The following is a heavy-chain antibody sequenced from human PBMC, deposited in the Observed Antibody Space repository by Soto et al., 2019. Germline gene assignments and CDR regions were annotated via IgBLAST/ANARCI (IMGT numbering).Heavy chain of an antibody. Sequence: GGSLKLSCAASGFTFSDDWMSWVRQAPGKGLDWVGRIKSKSDGGTTEYAVPVRGRFTISRDDSKNTLYLQMNSLKTEDTAVYYCTTDLWRIAVVVGSTGYFNPWGQGTPVTVSS. CDR2: IKSKSDGGTT. CDR1: GFTFSDDW. CDR3: TTDLWRIAVVVGSTGYFNP. J-gene: IGHJ5*02. V-gene: IGHV3-15*01. D-gene: IGHD2-15*01.